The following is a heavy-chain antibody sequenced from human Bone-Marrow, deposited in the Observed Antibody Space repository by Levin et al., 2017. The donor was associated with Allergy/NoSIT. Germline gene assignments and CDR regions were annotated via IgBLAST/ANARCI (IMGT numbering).Heavy chain of an antibody. CDR2: ISYDGSNK. CDR1: GFTFSSYG. V-gene: IGHV3-30*18. CDR3: AQERVAR. J-gene: IGHJ4*02. Sequence: GESLKISCAASGFTFSSYGMHWVRQAPGKGLEWVAVISYDGSNKYYADSVKGRFTISRDNSKNTLYLQMNSLRAEDTAVYYCAQERVARGGQGTLVTVSS. D-gene: IGHD2-15*01.